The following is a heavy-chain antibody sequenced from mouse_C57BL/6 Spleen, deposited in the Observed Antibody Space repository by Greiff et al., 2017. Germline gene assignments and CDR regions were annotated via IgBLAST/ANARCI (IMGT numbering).Heavy chain of an antibody. CDR2: ILPGSGST. J-gene: IGHJ2*01. V-gene: IGHV1-9*01. Sequence: QVQLQQSGAELMKPGASVKLSCKATGYTFTGYWIEWVKQRPGHGLEWIGEILPGSGSTNYNEKFKGKATFTADTSSNTAYMQLSSLTTEDSAIYYCARKALYYDYDEGDYFGYWGQGTTLTVSS. CDR3: ARKALYYDYDEGDYFGY. D-gene: IGHD2-4*01. CDR1: GYTFTGYW.